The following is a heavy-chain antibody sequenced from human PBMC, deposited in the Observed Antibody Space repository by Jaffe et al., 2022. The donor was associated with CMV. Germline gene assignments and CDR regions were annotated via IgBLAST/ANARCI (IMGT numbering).Heavy chain of an antibody. CDR3: ARHSGDDSFFDL. Sequence: QVQLQESGPGLVKPSETLSLTCTVSGGSISSGYWSWIRQPPGKGLEWIGYIFYTGGTNYNPSLKSRVTISGDTSKNQFSLKLSSVTAADTAIYYCARHSGDDSFFDLWGQGTLVTVSS. V-gene: IGHV4-59*01. D-gene: IGHD5-12*01. CDR1: GGSISSGY. CDR2: IFYTGGT. J-gene: IGHJ4*02.